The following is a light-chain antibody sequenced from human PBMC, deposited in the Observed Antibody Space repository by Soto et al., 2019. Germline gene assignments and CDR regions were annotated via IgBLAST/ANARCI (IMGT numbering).Light chain of an antibody. CDR2: DVS. CDR1: GSNVGAYNY. CDR3: CSYAGTYIHYV. Sequence: QSALTQPRSVSGSPGQSVTISCTGTGSNVGAYNYVSWYQQHPGKAPKLMIYDVSNRPSGVPDRFYGSKSANTASLTISGLQPEDEADYYCCSYAGTYIHYVFGSGTKLTVL. J-gene: IGLJ1*01. V-gene: IGLV2-11*01.